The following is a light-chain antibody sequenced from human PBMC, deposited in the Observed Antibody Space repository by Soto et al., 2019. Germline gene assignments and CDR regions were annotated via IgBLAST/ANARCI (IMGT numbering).Light chain of an antibody. CDR3: SSYTSSSTYV. J-gene: IGLJ1*01. V-gene: IGLV2-14*02. CDR1: SSDVGSYNI. Sequence: QSVLTQPASVSGSLGQSITISCTGTSSDVGSYNIVSWYQQHPGKAPKLMIYEVSNRPSGVSNRFSGSKSGNTASLTISGLQAEDEADYYCSSYTSSSTYVFGTGTKLTVL. CDR2: EVS.